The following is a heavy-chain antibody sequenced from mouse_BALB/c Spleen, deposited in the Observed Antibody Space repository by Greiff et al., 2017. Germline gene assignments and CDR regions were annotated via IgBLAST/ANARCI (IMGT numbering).Heavy chain of an antibody. V-gene: IGHV7-3*02. CDR3: ARDPYGYDY. CDR1: GFTFTDYY. CDR2: IRNKANGYTT. Sequence: EVKVVESGGGLVQPGGSLRLSCATSGFTFTDYYMSWVRQPPGKALEWLGFIRNKANGYTTEYSASVKGRFTISRDNSQSILYLQMNTLRAEDSATYYCARDPYGYDYWGQGTTLTVSS. J-gene: IGHJ2*01. D-gene: IGHD1-2*01.